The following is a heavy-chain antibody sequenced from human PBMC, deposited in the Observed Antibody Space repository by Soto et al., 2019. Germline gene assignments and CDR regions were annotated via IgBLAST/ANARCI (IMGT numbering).Heavy chain of an antibody. Sequence: ASVKVSCKASGYTFTSYGTSWVRRAPGQGLEWMGWISAYNGNTNYAQKLQGRVTMTTDTSTSTAYMELRSLRSDDTAVYYCARDPSVGYCTNGVCYIDGWFDPWAQGTLVTVSS. J-gene: IGHJ5*02. CDR2: ISAYNGNT. V-gene: IGHV1-18*01. CDR1: GYTFTSYG. D-gene: IGHD2-8*01. CDR3: ARDPSVGYCTNGVCYIDGWFDP.